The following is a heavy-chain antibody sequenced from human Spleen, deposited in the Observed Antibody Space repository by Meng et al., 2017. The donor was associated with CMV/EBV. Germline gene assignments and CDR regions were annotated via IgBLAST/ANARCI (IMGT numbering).Heavy chain of an antibody. CDR3: VRVHRWFDP. V-gene: IGHV1-8*01. J-gene: IGHJ5*02. CDR1: GYNFTTYD. Sequence: KVYGKASGYNFTTYDIDWVRQTTGQGLEWMGWMNPNSGKSGHVEKFQGRVTMTRNISTSTAYMELSSLTSEDTAVYYCVRVHRWFDPWGQGTLVTVSS. CDR2: MNPNSGKS.